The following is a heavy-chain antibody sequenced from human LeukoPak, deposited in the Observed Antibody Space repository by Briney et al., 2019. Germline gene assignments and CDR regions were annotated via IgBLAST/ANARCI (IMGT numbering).Heavy chain of an antibody. D-gene: IGHD3-10*01. CDR3: ASNTMVRGVIGAFDI. Sequence: SEPLSLTCTVSGGSISSSSYYWGWIRQPPGKGLEWIGSIYYSGSTYYNPSLKSRVTISVDTSKNQFSLKLSSVTAADTAVYYCASNTMVRGVIGAFDIWGQGTMVTVSS. V-gene: IGHV4-39*01. CDR1: GGSISSSSYY. J-gene: IGHJ3*02. CDR2: IYYSGST.